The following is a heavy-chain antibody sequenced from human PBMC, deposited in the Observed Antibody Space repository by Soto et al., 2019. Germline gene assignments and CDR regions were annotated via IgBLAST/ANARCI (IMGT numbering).Heavy chain of an antibody. CDR1: GYTFTGYY. CDR2: INPNSGGT. Sequence: RDSVKVSCKASGYTFTGYYMHWVRQAPGQGLEWMGWINPNSGGTNYAQKFQGRVTMTRDTSISTAYMELSRLRSDDTAVYYCARAGVVVPAANFDYYYYGMDVWGQGTTVTVSS. J-gene: IGHJ6*02. V-gene: IGHV1-2*02. D-gene: IGHD2-2*01. CDR3: ARAGVVVPAANFDYYYYGMDV.